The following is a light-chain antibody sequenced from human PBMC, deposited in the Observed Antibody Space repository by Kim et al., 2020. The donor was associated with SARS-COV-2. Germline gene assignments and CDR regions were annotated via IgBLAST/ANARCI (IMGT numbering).Light chain of an antibody. CDR1: QSLSGN. J-gene: IGKJ1*01. V-gene: IGKV3-15*01. CDR3: QDYDNWPLT. CDR2: GAF. Sequence: EIVMTQSPATLSVSPGERATLSCRASQSLSGNLAWYQQKPGQAPRLLIYGAFTRATGIPARFSGSGSGTEFTLTISSLQSEDFAVYYCQDYDNWPLTFGQGTKVDIK.